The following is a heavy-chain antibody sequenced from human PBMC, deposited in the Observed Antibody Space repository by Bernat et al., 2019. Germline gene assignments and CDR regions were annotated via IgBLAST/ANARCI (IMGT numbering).Heavy chain of an antibody. V-gene: IGHV3-30*03. CDR3: ARALSGSSSGRGYHFDY. J-gene: IGHJ4*02. CDR1: GFTFSNYG. CDR2: ISYDGSNK. Sequence: QVQLVESGGGVVQPGRSLRLSCAASGFTFSNYGMHWVRQAPGKGLEWVTVISYDGSNKYYADSVKGRFTISRDNSKNTLYLQMNSLRSEDTAVYYCARALSGSSSGRGYHFDYWDQGTLVTVSS. D-gene: IGHD6-6*01.